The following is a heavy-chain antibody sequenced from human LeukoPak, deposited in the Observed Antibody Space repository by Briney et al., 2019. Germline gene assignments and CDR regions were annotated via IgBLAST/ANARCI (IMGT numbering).Heavy chain of an antibody. CDR3: AREWYRIAVAGPGFDP. Sequence: ASVKVSCKASGYTFTVYYMHWVRQAPGQGLEWMGWINPNSGGTNYAQKFQGRVTMTRDTSISTAYMELSRLRSDDTAVYYCAREWYRIAVAGPGFDPWGQGTLVTVSS. V-gene: IGHV1-2*02. D-gene: IGHD6-19*01. CDR2: INPNSGGT. J-gene: IGHJ5*02. CDR1: GYTFTVYY.